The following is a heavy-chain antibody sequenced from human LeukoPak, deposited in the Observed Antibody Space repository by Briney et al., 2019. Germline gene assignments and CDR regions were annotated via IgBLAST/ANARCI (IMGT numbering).Heavy chain of an antibody. J-gene: IGHJ4*02. CDR3: AGTPRAKNYYDSSGNY. CDR2: IYYSGST. V-gene: IGHV4-59*06. D-gene: IGHD3-22*01. CDR1: GGSISSYY. Sequence: SETLSLTCTVSGGSISSYYWSWIRQHPGKGLEWIGYIYYSGSTYYNPSLKSRVTISVDTSKNQFSLKLSSVTAADTAVYYCAGTPRAKNYYDSSGNYWGQGTLVTVSS.